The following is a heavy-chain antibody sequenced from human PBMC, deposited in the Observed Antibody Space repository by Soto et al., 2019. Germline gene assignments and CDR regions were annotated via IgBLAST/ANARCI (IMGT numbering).Heavy chain of an antibody. D-gene: IGHD6-6*01. J-gene: IGHJ6*02. V-gene: IGHV4-39*01. CDR1: GGSISSSSYY. Sequence: QLQLQESGPGLVKPSETLSLTCTVSGGSISSSSYYWGWIRQPPGKGLEWIGSIYYSGSTYYNPSLKSRVTISVDTSKNQFSLKLSSVTAADTAVYYCARHSAARPYYYYYGMDVWGQGTTVTVSS. CDR2: IYYSGST. CDR3: ARHSAARPYYYYYGMDV.